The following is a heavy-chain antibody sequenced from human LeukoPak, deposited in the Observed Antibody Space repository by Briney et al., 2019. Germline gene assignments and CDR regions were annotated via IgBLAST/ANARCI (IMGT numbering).Heavy chain of an antibody. D-gene: IGHD2-15*01. V-gene: IGHV1-18*01. J-gene: IGHJ4*02. Sequence: ASVKVSCKASGYTFTSYGISWVRQAPGQGLEWMGWISAYNGNTNYAQKLQGRVTMTTDTSTSTAYMELRSLRSDDTAVYYCARTPDCSGGSCYQEDYWGQGTLVTVSS. CDR3: ARTPDCSGGSCYQEDY. CDR2: ISAYNGNT. CDR1: GYTFTSYG.